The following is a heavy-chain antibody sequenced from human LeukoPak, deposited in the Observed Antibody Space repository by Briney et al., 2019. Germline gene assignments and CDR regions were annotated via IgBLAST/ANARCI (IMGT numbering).Heavy chain of an antibody. D-gene: IGHD1-26*01. CDR3: ATYSGSYRSVDS. Sequence: ASDTLSLTCSVSGGSINSISYYWGWIRQPPGKGLERIGSIYYNGTTYYSPSLKSRVTITVDTSKNQFSLKLTSVTAADTAAYFCATYSGSYRSVDSWGQGTLVAVSS. CDR1: GGSINSISYY. V-gene: IGHV4-39*01. CDR2: IYYNGTT. J-gene: IGHJ4*02.